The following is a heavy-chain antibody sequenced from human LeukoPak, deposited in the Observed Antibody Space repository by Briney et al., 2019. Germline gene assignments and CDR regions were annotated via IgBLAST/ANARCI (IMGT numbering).Heavy chain of an antibody. D-gene: IGHD4-23*01. J-gene: IGHJ4*02. CDR3: ARDYGGSSPFDY. V-gene: IGHV3-48*01. CDR2: ITSSSTTI. Sequence: GGSLRLSCAASGFTFSSYSMNWVRQAPGKGLEWVSYITSSSTTIYYADSVRGRFTISRDNAKNSLYLQMNSLRAEDTAVYYCARDYGGSSPFDYWGQGTLVTVSS. CDR1: GFTFSSYS.